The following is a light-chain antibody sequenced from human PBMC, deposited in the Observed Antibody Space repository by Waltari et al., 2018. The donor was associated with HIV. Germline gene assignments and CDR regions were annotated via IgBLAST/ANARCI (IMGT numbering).Light chain of an antibody. J-gene: IGLJ2*01. CDR1: KLGGKY. CDR2: QDN. CDR3: QAWDSATGV. Sequence: SYELTQPPSVSVSPGQTASITCSGNKLGGKYASWYQQKPGQSPVLVIYQDNKRPSGIPERFSGSNCGNTATLTISGTQTMDEADYYCQAWDSATGVFGGGTNLTVL. V-gene: IGLV3-1*01.